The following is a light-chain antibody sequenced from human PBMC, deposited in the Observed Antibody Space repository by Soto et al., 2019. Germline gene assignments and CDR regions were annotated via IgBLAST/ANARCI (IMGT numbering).Light chain of an antibody. J-gene: IGLJ2*01. V-gene: IGLV2-8*01. CDR1: SSDVGGYNY. CDR3: SSYAGSNDLPVV. CDR2: EVS. Sequence: QSALTQPPSAPGSPGQSVTISCTGTSSDVGGYNYVSWYQQHPGKAPKLMIYEVSKRPSGVPDRFSGSKSGNTASLTVSGLQAEDEADYYCSSYAGSNDLPVVFGGGTKLTVL.